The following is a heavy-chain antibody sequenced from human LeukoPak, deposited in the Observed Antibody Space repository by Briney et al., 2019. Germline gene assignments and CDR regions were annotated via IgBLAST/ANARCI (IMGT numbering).Heavy chain of an antibody. CDR1: GFTFSSYL. CDR3: ARATYYYDSSDYYPLGY. D-gene: IGHD3-22*01. V-gene: IGHV3-7*01. CDR2: IKQDGSEK. J-gene: IGHJ4*02. Sequence: GGSLRLSCAASGFTFSSYLMSWVRQAPGKGLEWVANIKQDGSEKYYVDSVKGRFTISGDNAKKSLYLQMNSLRAEDTAVYYCARATYYYDSSDYYPLGYWGQGTLVTVSS.